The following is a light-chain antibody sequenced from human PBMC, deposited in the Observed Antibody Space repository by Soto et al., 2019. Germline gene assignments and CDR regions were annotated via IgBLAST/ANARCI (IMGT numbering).Light chain of an antibody. Sequence: DIQMTQSPSTLSASVGDRVTMPCRASQSISSWLAWYQQKPGKAPKLLIYKASSLESGVPSRFSGSGSGTEFTLTISSLQPDDFATYYCQQYNSYSTFGQGTRLEIK. CDR2: KAS. CDR1: QSISSW. CDR3: QQYNSYST. J-gene: IGKJ5*01. V-gene: IGKV1-5*03.